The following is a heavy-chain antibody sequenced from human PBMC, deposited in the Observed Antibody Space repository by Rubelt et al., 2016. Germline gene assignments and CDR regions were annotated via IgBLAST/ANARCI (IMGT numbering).Heavy chain of an antibody. CDR3: ARASSGSPRFGFDY. CDR2: IYYGGST. Sequence: QVQLQESGPGLLKPSETLSLTCTVSGGSISTYYWSWIRQPPGKGLEWIGYIYYGGSTNYNPSLKSRVTISIDTSKTQFSLKLSSVTAADTAVYYCARASSGSPRFGFDYWGQGTPVTVSS. J-gene: IGHJ4*02. D-gene: IGHD6-25*01. V-gene: IGHV4-59*01. CDR1: GGSISTYY.